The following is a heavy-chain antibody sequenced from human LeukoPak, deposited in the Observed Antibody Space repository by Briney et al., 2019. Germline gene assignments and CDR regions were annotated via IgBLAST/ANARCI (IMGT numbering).Heavy chain of an antibody. CDR2: INQDGTEK. J-gene: IGHJ4*02. D-gene: IGHD3-10*01. CDR1: GFTFGNNW. V-gene: IGHV3-7*01. Sequence: GGSLRLSCAASGFTFGNNWMTWVRQAPGKGLEWVANINQDGTEKYYVDSVKGRFTISRDNAKNSLYLQMNSLRVEDTAVYYCAKVAKYYYGSETYYFFEHWGQGTPVTASS. CDR3: AKVAKYYYGSETYYFFEH.